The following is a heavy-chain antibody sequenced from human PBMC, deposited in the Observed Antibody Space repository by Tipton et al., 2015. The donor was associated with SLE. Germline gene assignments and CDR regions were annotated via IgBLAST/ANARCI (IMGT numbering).Heavy chain of an antibody. CDR2: IFHSGST. V-gene: IGHV4-38-2*02. D-gene: IGHD7-27*01. Sequence: GLVKPSETLSLTCTVSGYSISSGYYWGWIRQPPGKGLEWIGSIFHSGSTSYNPSLGSRVTISIDTSKNQFSLNLRSVTASDTAVYYCARDGNWGYSNTLLLDYWGQGSLVTVSS. J-gene: IGHJ4*02. CDR3: ARDGNWGYSNTLLLDY. CDR1: GYSISSGYY.